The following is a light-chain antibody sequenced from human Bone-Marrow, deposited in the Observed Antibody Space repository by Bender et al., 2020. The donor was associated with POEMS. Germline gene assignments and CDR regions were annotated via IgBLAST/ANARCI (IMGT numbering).Light chain of an antibody. Sequence: QSVLRQPPSVSGATGQRVSICCTGTSSNMGAGYGVNWYQQLPGTAPKLLIYNNENRPSGVPDRNSESKSGTSDYLALTGLQAEDEAAYYCQSYDISLSGWVFGGGTKLT. V-gene: IGLV1-40*01. CDR3: QSYDISLSGWV. CDR2: NNE. CDR1: SSNMGAGYG. J-gene: IGLJ3*02.